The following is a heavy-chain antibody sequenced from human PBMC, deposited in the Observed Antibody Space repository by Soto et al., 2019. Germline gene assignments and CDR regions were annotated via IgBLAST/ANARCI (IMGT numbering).Heavy chain of an antibody. J-gene: IGHJ2*01. V-gene: IGHV4-59*01. Sequence: QVQLQESGPGLVKPSETLSLTCTVSGGTISRYYWSWIRQPPGKGLEWIGYMYNTGSTVYNPSFNLRVTISLDTSNNQFSLKLNSLTAADTAVYYCARDLRGYCGTDGHPLHLW. CDR3: ARDLRGYCGTDGHPLHL. CDR1: GGTISRYY. CDR2: MYNTGST. D-gene: IGHD2-21*01.